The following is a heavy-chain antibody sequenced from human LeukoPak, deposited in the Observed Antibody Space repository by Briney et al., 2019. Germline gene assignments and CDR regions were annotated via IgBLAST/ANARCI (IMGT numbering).Heavy chain of an antibody. CDR3: AKDRPSVLWGYYYGMDV. J-gene: IGHJ6*02. CDR2: IGTAGDT. D-gene: IGHD3-16*01. CDR1: GFTFSSYD. Sequence: PGGSLRLSCAASGFTFSSYDMHWVRQATGKGLEWVSAIGTAGDTYYPGSVKGRFTISRDNSKNTLYLQMNSLRAEDTAVYYCAKDRPSVLWGYYYGMDVWGQGTTVTVSS. V-gene: IGHV3-13*01.